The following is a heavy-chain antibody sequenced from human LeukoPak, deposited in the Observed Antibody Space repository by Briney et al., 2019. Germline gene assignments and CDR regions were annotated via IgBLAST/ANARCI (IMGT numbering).Heavy chain of an antibody. CDR3: ARARGSGTLTNWFDP. CDR1: FSXXX. V-gene: IGHV1-2*02. D-gene: IGHD3-10*01. J-gene: IGHJ5*02. CDR2: IDPNSGGT. Sequence: FSXXXXHWVRQXPGQGLEWMGWIDPNSGGTNYAQMFQGRVSMTRDTSISTVYMELHALASDDTAVYFCARARGSGTLTNWFDPWGQGTLVTVSS.